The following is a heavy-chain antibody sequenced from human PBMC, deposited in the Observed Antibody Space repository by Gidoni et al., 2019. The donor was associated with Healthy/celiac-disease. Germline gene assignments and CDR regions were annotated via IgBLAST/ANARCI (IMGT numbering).Heavy chain of an antibody. CDR3: ALSEVVPAAIKRPGFNWFDP. J-gene: IGHJ5*02. V-gene: IGHV2-5*01. CDR1: GFSLSTSGVG. CDR2: IYWNDDK. Sequence: QITLKESGPTLVKPTQTLTLTCTFSGFSLSTSGVGVGWIRQPPGKALEWLALIYWNDDKRYSPSLKSRLTITKDTSKNQVVLTMTNMDPVDTATYYCALSEVVPAAIKRPGFNWFDPWGQGTLVTVSS. D-gene: IGHD2-2*01.